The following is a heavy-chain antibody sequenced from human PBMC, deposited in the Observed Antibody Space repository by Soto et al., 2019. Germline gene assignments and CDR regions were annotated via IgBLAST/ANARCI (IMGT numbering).Heavy chain of an antibody. D-gene: IGHD5-18*01. Sequence: PSETLSLTCTVSGGSISSYYWSWIRQPPGKGLEWIGYIYYSGSTNYNPSLKSRVTISVDTSKNQFSLKLSSVTAADTAVYYCARLGQPPKYYFDYWGQGTLVTVSS. J-gene: IGHJ4*02. CDR1: GGSISSYY. V-gene: IGHV4-59*08. CDR3: ARLGQPPKYYFDY. CDR2: IYYSGST.